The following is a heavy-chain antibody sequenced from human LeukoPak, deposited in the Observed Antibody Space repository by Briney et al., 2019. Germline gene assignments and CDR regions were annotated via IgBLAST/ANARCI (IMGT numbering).Heavy chain of an antibody. D-gene: IGHD4-23*01. CDR1: GFNFSYYA. Sequence: GGSLRLSCTASGFNFSYYAMHWVRQAPGKGLAWVALIWFDGSNEYYEDSVKGRFTISRDNAKSTLYLQMNSLRAEDTAVYYCARDGRLRWDHWGQGTLVTVSS. V-gene: IGHV3-33*01. J-gene: IGHJ4*02. CDR2: IWFDGSNE. CDR3: ARDGRLRWDH.